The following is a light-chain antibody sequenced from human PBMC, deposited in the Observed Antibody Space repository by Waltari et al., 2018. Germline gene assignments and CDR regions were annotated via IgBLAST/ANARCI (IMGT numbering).Light chain of an antibody. J-gene: IGKJ4*01. CDR2: DAF. CDR1: QSVSSY. Sequence: IVLTQSPATLSLSPGERATLSCRASQSVSSYLAWYQQKPGQAPRLLIYDAFNRATGIPARFSGSGSVTDFTLTISSLEPEDFAVYYCQQRSNWPLIFGGATKVEIK. CDR3: QQRSNWPLI. V-gene: IGKV3-11*01.